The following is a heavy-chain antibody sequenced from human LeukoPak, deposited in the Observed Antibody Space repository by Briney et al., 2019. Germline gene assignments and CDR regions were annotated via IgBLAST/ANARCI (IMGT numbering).Heavy chain of an antibody. D-gene: IGHD3-3*01. J-gene: IGHJ3*02. CDR2: IYYSGST. CDR1: GGSISSYY. CDR3: ARVFIYDFWSGYPPENNAFDI. Sequence: SETLSLTCTVSGGSISSYYWSWIRQPPGKGLEWIGYIYYSGSTNYNPSLKSRVTISVDTSRNQFSLKLSSVTAADTAVYYCARVFIYDFWSGYPPENNAFDIWGQGTMVTVSS. V-gene: IGHV4-59*01.